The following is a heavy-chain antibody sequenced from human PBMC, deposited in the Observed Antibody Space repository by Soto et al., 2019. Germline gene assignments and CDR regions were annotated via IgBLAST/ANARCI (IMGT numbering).Heavy chain of an antibody. CDR1: GGTFSSYA. CDR2: IIPIFGTA. CDR3: PRVMIAAAGEYFQH. D-gene: IGHD6-13*01. V-gene: IGHV1-69*01. J-gene: IGHJ1*01. Sequence: QVQLVQSGAEVKKPGSSVKVSCKASGGTFSSYAISWVRQAPGQGLEWMGGIIPIFGTANYAQKFQGRVTITAAESTSTAYMELRSLRSEDTAVYYYPRVMIAAAGEYFQHWGQGTLVTVSS.